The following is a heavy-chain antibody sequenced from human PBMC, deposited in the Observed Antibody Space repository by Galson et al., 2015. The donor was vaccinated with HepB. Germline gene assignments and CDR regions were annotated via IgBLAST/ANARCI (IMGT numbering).Heavy chain of an antibody. CDR3: AGREGYSYGSAGSPPTPIHDY. D-gene: IGHD5-18*01. V-gene: IGHV1-69*04. CDR1: GGTFSSYA. J-gene: IGHJ4*02. Sequence: SVKVSCKASGGTFSSYAISWVRQAPGQGLEWMGRIIPILGIANYAQKFQGRVTITADKSTSTAYMELSSLSSEDTAVYYCAGREGYSYGSAGSPPTPIHDYWGQGTLVTVSS. CDR2: IIPILGIA.